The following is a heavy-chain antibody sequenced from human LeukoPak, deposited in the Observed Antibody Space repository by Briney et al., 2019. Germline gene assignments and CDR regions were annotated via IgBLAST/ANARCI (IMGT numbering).Heavy chain of an antibody. CDR1: GYTFTGYY. J-gene: IGHJ3*02. CDR3: ARGPNTAAFDI. CDR2: INPDNGGT. Sequence: ASVKVSCKASGYTFTGYYMHWVRQAPGQGLEWMGWINPDNGGTDSAQKFRGRVTMTSDTSISTAYMELSGLISDDTAVYFCARGPNTAAFDIWGQGTMVTVSS. D-gene: IGHD5-18*01. V-gene: IGHV1-2*02.